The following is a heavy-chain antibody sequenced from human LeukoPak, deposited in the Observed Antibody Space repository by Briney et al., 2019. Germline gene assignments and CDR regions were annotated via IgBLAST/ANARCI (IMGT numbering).Heavy chain of an antibody. CDR3: ARGPGRTARTGTTSFASRYYYYYIDV. D-gene: IGHD1-7*01. CDR1: GGSFSGYY. CDR2: INHSGST. Sequence: SETLSLTCAVYGGSFSGYYWSWIRQPPGKGLEWIGEINHSGSTNYNPSLKSRVTISVDTSKNQFSLKLSSVTAADTAVYYCARGPGRTARTGTTSFASRYYYYYIDVWGKGTTVTVSS. J-gene: IGHJ6*03. V-gene: IGHV4-34*01.